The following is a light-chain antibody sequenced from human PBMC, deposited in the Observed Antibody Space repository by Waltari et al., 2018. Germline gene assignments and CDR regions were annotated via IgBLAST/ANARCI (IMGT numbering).Light chain of an antibody. Sequence: QSALTQPASVSGSPGPSITIPCPASSSAVGSHNFVSWYQQPPGKAPKVMIYEDNKRPAGLSNRFSGSKSGNTASLTISGLQADDEADYYCCSYAGGSPRWVFGGGTKLTVL. CDR2: EDN. CDR3: CSYAGGSPRWV. CDR1: SSAVGSHNF. J-gene: IGLJ3*02. V-gene: IGLV2-23*01.